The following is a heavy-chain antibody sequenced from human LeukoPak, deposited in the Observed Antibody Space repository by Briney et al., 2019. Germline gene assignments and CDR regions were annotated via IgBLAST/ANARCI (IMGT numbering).Heavy chain of an antibody. Sequence: PSETLSLTCTVSGGSINSYYWSWIRQPAGKGLEWIGRVYSSGSTNYNPSLKSRVTVSIGLSKNHFSLKLSSVTAADTAVYYCAKGPSALGGWFGPWGQGILVTVSS. CDR1: GGSINSYY. V-gene: IGHV4-4*07. D-gene: IGHD3-16*01. CDR2: VYSSGST. CDR3: AKGPSALGGWFGP. J-gene: IGHJ5*02.